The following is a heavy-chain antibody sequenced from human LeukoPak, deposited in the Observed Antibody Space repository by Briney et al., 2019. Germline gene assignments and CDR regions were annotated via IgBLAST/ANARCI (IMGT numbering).Heavy chain of an antibody. CDR1: GGSISSGDYP. D-gene: IGHD3-10*01. V-gene: IGHV4-30-2*01. CDR2: IFHTGHT. Sequence: SETLSLTCAVFGGSISSGDYPWSWIRQPPGKGLEWIGYIFHTGHTSYNPSLKSRVSISVDMSKNQLSLKLSSVTAADTAVYYCARGFYGSGSQFDYWGQGTLVTVSS. CDR3: ARGFYGSGSQFDY. J-gene: IGHJ4*02.